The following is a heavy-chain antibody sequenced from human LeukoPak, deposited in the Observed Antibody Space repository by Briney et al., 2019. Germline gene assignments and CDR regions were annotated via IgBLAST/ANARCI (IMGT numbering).Heavy chain of an antibody. CDR3: ASTIFGVVSKSGLIDY. V-gene: IGHV1-18*01. J-gene: IGHJ4*02. CDR2: ISAYNGNT. D-gene: IGHD3-3*01. Sequence: ASVKVSCKASGYTFTSYAFRWVRQAPGQGLEWMGWISAYNGNTNYAQNLQGRVTMTTDTSTSTAYMELRSLRSEDTAVYYCASTIFGVVSKSGLIDYWGQGTLVTVSS. CDR1: GYTFTSYA.